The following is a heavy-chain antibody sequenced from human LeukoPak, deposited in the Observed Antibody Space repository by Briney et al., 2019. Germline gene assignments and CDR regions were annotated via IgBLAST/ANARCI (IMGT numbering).Heavy chain of an antibody. D-gene: IGHD3-3*01. CDR3: AEVRFLEWLSSPGYFDY. V-gene: IGHV3-23*01. J-gene: IGHJ4*02. CDR1: GFTFSSYA. Sequence: GSLRLSCAASGFTFSSYAMSWVRQAPGKGLEWVSAISGSGGSTYYADSVKGRFTISRDNSKNTLYLQMNSLRAEDTAVYYCAEVRFLEWLSSPGYFDYWGQGTLVTVSS. CDR2: ISGSGGST.